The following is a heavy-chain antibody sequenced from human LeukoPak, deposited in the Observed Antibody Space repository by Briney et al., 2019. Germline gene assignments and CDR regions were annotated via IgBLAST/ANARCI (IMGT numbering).Heavy chain of an antibody. J-gene: IGHJ4*02. D-gene: IGHD3-9*01. CDR3: ARHGTYYDILTGPDPYYFDY. Sequence: SETLSLTCAVSGGSINNGDYSWSWIRQPPGKGLECIGYIYHSGSTYYNPSLKSRVTISVDTSKNQFSLKLSSVTAADTAVYYCARHGTYYDILTGPDPYYFDYWGQGTLVTVSS. CDR2: IYHSGST. V-gene: IGHV4-30-2*03. CDR1: GGSINNGDYS.